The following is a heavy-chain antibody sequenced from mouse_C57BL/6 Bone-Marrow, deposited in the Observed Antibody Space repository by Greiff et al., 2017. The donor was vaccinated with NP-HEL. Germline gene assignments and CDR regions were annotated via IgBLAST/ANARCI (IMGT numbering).Heavy chain of an antibody. CDR3: ARSLYYYGPHYYAMDY. Sequence: EVQLQQSGPELVKPGASVKIPCKASGYTFTDYNMDWVKQSHGKSLEWIGDINPNNGGTIYNQKFKGKATLTVDKSSSTAYMELRSLTSEDTAVYYCARSLYYYGPHYYAMDYWGQGTSVTVSS. J-gene: IGHJ4*01. V-gene: IGHV1-18*01. D-gene: IGHD1-1*01. CDR2: INPNNGGT. CDR1: GYTFTDYN.